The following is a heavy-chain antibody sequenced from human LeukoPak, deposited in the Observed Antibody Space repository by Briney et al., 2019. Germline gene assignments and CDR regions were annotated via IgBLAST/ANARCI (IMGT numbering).Heavy chain of an antibody. V-gene: IGHV3-30*02. D-gene: IGHD1-14*01. Sequence: PGGSLRLSCAASGFTFSSYGMHWVRQAPGKGLEWVAFIRYDGSNKYYADSVKGRFTISRDNSKNTLYLQMNSLGAEDTAVYYCAKDTTPPKAGFDPWGQGTLVTVSS. J-gene: IGHJ5*02. CDR1: GFTFSSYG. CDR3: AKDTTPPKAGFDP. CDR2: IRYDGSNK.